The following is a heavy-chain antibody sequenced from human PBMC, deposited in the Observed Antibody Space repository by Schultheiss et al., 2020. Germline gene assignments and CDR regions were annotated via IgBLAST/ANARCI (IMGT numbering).Heavy chain of an antibody. CDR3: ARVLWWAAYHDY. J-gene: IGHJ4*02. D-gene: IGHD2-21*01. CDR2: INPNSGGT. CDR1: GYTFTGYY. V-gene: IGHV1-2*02. Sequence: ASVKVSCKASGYTFTGYYMHWVRQAPGQGLEWMGWINPNSGGTNYAQKFQGRVTMTRDTSISTAYMELRSLRSDDTAVYYCARVLWWAAYHDYWGQGTLVTVYS.